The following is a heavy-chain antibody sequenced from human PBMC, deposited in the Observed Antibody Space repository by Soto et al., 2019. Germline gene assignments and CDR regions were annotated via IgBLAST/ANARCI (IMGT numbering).Heavy chain of an antibody. CDR3: ARWVEVSLDYFDS. D-gene: IGHD1-1*01. CDR2: VFHNGRT. CDR1: CGSVGSSYYY. Sequence: SETLSLTCTVFCGSVGSSYYYWSWVRQTPGKGLEWIGHVFHNGRTYYNPSLKGRVGILVDTSRNQFSLNLNSMTVADAAVYYCARWVEVSLDYFDSWGQG. V-gene: IGHV4-30-4*01. J-gene: IGHJ4*02.